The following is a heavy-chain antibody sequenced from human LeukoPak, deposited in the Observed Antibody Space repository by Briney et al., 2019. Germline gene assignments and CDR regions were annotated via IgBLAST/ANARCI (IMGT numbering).Heavy chain of an antibody. CDR1: GYSISRGYS. Sequence: PSETLSLTCTVSGYSISRGYSWGWIRQPPGKGLEWIGNIYHSGSTNYSPSLKSRVTISVDTSKNQFSLKLSSVTAADTAVYYCARDVIAAAGSFDPWGQGTLVTVSS. D-gene: IGHD6-13*01. CDR2: IYHSGST. CDR3: ARDVIAAAGSFDP. V-gene: IGHV4-38-2*02. J-gene: IGHJ5*02.